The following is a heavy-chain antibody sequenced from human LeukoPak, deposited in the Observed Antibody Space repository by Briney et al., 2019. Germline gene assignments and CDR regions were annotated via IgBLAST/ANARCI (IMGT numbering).Heavy chain of an antibody. D-gene: IGHD6-13*01. Sequence: GGSLRLSCAASGITFSRYWMSWVRQAPGKRLEWVANINQDGSEKYYVDSVKGRFTISRDNAKNSLYLQMNSLTAEDTAVYYCTRGSRQLGLWGQGTLVTVSS. J-gene: IGHJ4*02. CDR1: GITFSRYW. CDR3: TRGSRQLGL. CDR2: INQDGSEK. V-gene: IGHV3-7*03.